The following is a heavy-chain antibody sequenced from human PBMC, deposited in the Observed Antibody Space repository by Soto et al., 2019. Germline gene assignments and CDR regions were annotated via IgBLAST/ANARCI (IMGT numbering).Heavy chain of an antibody. CDR1: GFTFSNYA. CDR2: ICGSGDT. J-gene: IGHJ4*02. CDR3: ARGSSGNCYSSIDY. D-gene: IGHD2-15*01. Sequence: GGSLRLSCAASGFTFSNYAMNWVRQAPGKGLEWVSAICGSGDTYDADSVKGRFTISRDNSRNTLYLQMNSLRAEDTAAYYCARGSSGNCYSSIDYWGQGTLATVSS. V-gene: IGHV3-23*01.